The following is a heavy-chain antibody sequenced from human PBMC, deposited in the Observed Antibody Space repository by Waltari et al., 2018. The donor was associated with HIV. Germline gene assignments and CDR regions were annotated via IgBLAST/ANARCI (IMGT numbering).Heavy chain of an antibody. CDR3: ARDRVYYGSGSSDY. Sequence: QVQLVQSGAEVKKPGASVKVSCKASGYTFTGYYMHWVRQAPGQGLEWMGRINPNSGGTNYAQKFQGRVTMTRDTSISTAYMELSRLKSDDTAVYYCARDRVYYGSGSSDYWGQGTLVTVSS. CDR1: GYTFTGYY. V-gene: IGHV1-2*06. D-gene: IGHD3-10*01. CDR2: INPNSGGT. J-gene: IGHJ4*02.